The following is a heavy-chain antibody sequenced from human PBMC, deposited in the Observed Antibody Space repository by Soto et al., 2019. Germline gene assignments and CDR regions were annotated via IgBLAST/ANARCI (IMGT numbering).Heavy chain of an antibody. CDR3: AKGRLGGLDV. D-gene: IGHD3-16*01. J-gene: IGHJ6*02. Sequence: GGSLRLSCAASGFTFSGYGMHWVRQAPGKGLEWVAVISYDGSKKYYADSVKGRFFISRDNSKNTLYLEMSSLSAEDTAVYYCAKGRLGGLDVWGQGTTVTVSS. CDR1: GFTFSGYG. V-gene: IGHV3-30*18. CDR2: ISYDGSKK.